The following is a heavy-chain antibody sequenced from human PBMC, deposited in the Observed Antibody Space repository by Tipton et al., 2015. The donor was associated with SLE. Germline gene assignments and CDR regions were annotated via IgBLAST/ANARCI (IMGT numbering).Heavy chain of an antibody. Sequence: SLRLSCAASGFTFSDHYMSWIRQAPGKGLEWVAVIWYDGSNKYYADSVKGRFTISRDNSKNTLYLQMNSLRAEDTAVYYCAKEVGATHWGQGTLVTVSS. J-gene: IGHJ4*02. CDR3: AKEVGATH. V-gene: IGHV3-33*06. CDR2: IWYDGSNK. CDR1: GFTFSDHY. D-gene: IGHD1-26*01.